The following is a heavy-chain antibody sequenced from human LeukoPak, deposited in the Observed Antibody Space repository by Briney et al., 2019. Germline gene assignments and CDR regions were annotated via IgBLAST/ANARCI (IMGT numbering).Heavy chain of an antibody. CDR3: ARDGRYCSSTSCSYFDY. CDR1: GGNFSSYA. V-gene: IGHV1-69*06. J-gene: IGHJ4*02. Sequence: SVKDSCKASGGNFSSYAINWRRQAPGQGLKWMGGIIPIFGTANYAQKFQGRVTITADKSTSTAYMELSSLRSEDTAVYYCARDGRYCSSTSCSYFDYWGQGTLVTVSS. D-gene: IGHD2-2*01. CDR2: IIPIFGTA.